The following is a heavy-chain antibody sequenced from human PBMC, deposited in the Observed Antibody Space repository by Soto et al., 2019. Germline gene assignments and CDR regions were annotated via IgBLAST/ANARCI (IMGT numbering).Heavy chain of an antibody. D-gene: IGHD3-16*02. Sequence: SCAASGFTFSSYAMSWVRQAPGRGLEWVSTISGSGDSTYYADSVKGRFTISRDNSKNTLYLQMNSLRAEDTAVYYCAKDGSYYDYVWGTYRYLFDYWGQGALVTVSS. CDR1: GFTFSSYA. CDR3: AKDGSYYDYVWGTYRYLFDY. J-gene: IGHJ4*02. CDR2: ISGSGDST. V-gene: IGHV3-23*01.